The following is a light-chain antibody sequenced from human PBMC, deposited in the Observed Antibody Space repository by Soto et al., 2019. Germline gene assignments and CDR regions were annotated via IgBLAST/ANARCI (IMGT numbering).Light chain of an antibody. CDR2: DVT. J-gene: IGLJ3*02. CDR1: SSDVGGYNF. Sequence: QSVLTQPPSASGSPGQSVTISCTGASSDVGGYNFVSWYQQHPGKAPKLMIYDVTKRPSGVPDRFSGSKSGNTASLTVSGLQADDEADYYCSSYAGTRIPMAFGGGTKLTVL. V-gene: IGLV2-8*01. CDR3: SSYAGTRIPMA.